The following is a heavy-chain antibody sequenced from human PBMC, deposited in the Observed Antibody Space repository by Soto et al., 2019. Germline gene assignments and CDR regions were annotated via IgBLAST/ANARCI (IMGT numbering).Heavy chain of an antibody. CDR1: GYTFTSYA. CDR2: INAGNGNT. Sequence: ASVKVSCKASGYTFTSYAMHWVRQAPGQRLEWMGWINAGNGNTKYSQKFQGRVTITRDTSASTAYMELSSLRSEDTAVYYCARDRGVLYIVNWFDTWGQGTLVTVYS. D-gene: IGHD3-10*01. J-gene: IGHJ5*02. V-gene: IGHV1-3*01. CDR3: ARDRGVLYIVNWFDT.